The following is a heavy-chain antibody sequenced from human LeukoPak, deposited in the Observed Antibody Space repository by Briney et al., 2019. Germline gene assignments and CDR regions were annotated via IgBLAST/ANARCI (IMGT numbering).Heavy chain of an antibody. Sequence: GGSLRLSCAASGFTFSSYVMHWVRQAPGKGLEWVTVISYDATNENYADSVKGRFTISRDNSKNTLYLQMNSLRPEDTTVYYCARDPRSSGYFFDYWGQGTLVTVSS. V-gene: IGHV3-30*04. J-gene: IGHJ4*02. CDR2: ISYDATNE. CDR3: ARDPRSSGYFFDY. D-gene: IGHD3-22*01. CDR1: GFTFSSYV.